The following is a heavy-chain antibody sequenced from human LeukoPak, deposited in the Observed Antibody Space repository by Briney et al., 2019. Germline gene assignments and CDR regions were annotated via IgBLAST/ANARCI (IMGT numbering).Heavy chain of an antibody. J-gene: IGHJ4*02. CDR2: INAGNGNT. CDR3: ARVSYCGGDCPPTLDY. V-gene: IGHV1-3*01. CDR1: GYTFTNYN. Sequence: ASVKVPCKASGYTFTNYNIHWVRQAPGQRLEWMGWINAGNGNTKYSQKFQGRVTITRDTSASTAYMELSSLRSEDTAVYYCARVSYCGGDCPPTLDYWGQGTLVTVSS. D-gene: IGHD2-21*02.